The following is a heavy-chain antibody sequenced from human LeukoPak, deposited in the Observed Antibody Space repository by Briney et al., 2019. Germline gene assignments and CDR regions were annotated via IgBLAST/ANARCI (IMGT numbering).Heavy chain of an antibody. Sequence: ASVKVSCKASGYTFTSYYMHWVRQAPGQGLEWMGWINPNSGGTNYAQKFQGRVTMTRDTSISTAYMELSRLRSDDTAVYYCARDRAARTRIPGSDYWGQGTLVTVSS. J-gene: IGHJ4*02. D-gene: IGHD6-6*01. V-gene: IGHV1-2*02. CDR3: ARDRAARTRIPGSDY. CDR1: GYTFTSYY. CDR2: INPNSGGT.